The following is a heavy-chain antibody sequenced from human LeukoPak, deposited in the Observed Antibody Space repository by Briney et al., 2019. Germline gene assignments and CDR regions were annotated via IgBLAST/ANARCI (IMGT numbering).Heavy chain of an antibody. D-gene: IGHD3-22*01. CDR1: GYTFTCYY. V-gene: IGHV1-2*02. CDR2: INPNSGGT. J-gene: IGHJ4*02. Sequence: ASVTVSFKSSGYTFTCYYMHWVRQAPGQGLEWMGWINPNSGGTNYAQKFQGRVTMTRDTSISTAYMELSRLRSDDTAVYYCARDRADYYDSSGYCVWGQGTLVTVSS. CDR3: ARDRADYYDSSGYCV.